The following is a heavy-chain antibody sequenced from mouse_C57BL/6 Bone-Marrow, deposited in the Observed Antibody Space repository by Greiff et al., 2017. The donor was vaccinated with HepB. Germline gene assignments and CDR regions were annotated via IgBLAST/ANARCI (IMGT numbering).Heavy chain of an antibody. V-gene: IGHV14-4*01. D-gene: IGHD2-4*01. CDR3: TVYYDYDGLAY. CDR2: IYPENGDT. CDR1: GFNIKDYY. J-gene: IGHJ3*01. Sequence: VQLQQSGAELVRPGASVKLSCTASGFNIKDYYMHWVKQRPEQGLEWIGWIYPENGDTEYASKFQGKATITADTSSNTAYLQLSSLTSEDTAVYYCTVYYDYDGLAYWGQGTLVTVSA.